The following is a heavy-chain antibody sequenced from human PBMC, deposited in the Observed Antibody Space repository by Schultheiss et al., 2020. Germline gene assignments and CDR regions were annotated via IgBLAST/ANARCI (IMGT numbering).Heavy chain of an antibody. J-gene: IGHJ4*02. CDR3: TRGARYWNGWCYFDY. V-gene: IGHV3-30*03. CDR1: GFTFSSYG. D-gene: IGHD6-19*01. Sequence: GGSLRLSCAASGFTFSSYGMHWVRQAPGKGLEWVAVISYDGSNKYYADSVKGRFTISRDNSKNILDLQMSSLTVEDTAVYYCTRGARYWNGWCYFDYWGQGTLVTVSS. CDR2: ISYDGSNK.